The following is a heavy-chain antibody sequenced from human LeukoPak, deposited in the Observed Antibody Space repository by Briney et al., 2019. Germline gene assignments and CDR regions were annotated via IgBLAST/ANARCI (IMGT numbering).Heavy chain of an antibody. Sequence: GGSLSLFCAASRFTFSSYAMHWVRQAPGKALEWVAVISYDGSNEYYADSVKGRFTMSRDNSKNTLYRQMNRLRAEDTAVYYCARSSWSLEYFWHWGQGTLVTVAS. V-gene: IGHV3-30-3*01. CDR2: ISYDGSNE. CDR1: RFTFSSYA. D-gene: IGHD6-13*01. J-gene: IGHJ1*01. CDR3: ARSSWSLEYFWH.